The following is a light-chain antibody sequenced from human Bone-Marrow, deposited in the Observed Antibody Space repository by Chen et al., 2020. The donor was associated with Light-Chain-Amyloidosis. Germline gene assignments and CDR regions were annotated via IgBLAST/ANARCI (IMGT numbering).Light chain of an antibody. CDR1: SSNIGINT. CDR2: SNN. CDR3: AAWDDSLNGWV. J-gene: IGLJ3*02. Sequence: HSVGTPPPSASGTPGQRVTIPCSGGSSNIGINTVNWYQQLPGTAPKLLIYSNNQRPSGVPDRFSGSKSGTSASLAISGLQSEDEADYYCAAWDDSLNGWVFGGGTKLTVL. V-gene: IGLV1-44*01.